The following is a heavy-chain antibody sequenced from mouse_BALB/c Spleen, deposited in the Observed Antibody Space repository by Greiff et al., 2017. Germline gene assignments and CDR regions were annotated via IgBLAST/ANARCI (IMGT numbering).Heavy chain of an antibody. D-gene: IGHD1-2*01. V-gene: IGHV1-69*01. CDR2: IDTSDSYT. Sequence: QVQLQQPGAELVMPGASVKMSCKASGYTFTDYWMHWVKQRPGQGLEWIGAIDTSDSYTSYNQKFKGKATLTVDESSSTAYMQLSSLTSEDSAVYYCAREEENYGYYYFDYWGQGTTLTVSS. J-gene: IGHJ2*01. CDR3: AREEENYGYYYFDY. CDR1: GYTFTDYW.